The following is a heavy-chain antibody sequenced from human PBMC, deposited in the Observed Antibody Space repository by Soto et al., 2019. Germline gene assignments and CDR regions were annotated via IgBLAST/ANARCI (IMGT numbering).Heavy chain of an antibody. Sequence: PGGSLRLSGASSGFTLSRHTINWVRQAPGKGLEWVSFIGSRTSDIYYADSVKGRFTISRDNAKNSLYLDLTRLRAEDTAVYFCVRDYYDTSGYPNTFDMWGQGTMVTVSS. CDR2: IGSRTSDI. J-gene: IGHJ3*02. D-gene: IGHD3-22*01. CDR1: GFTLSRHT. V-gene: IGHV3-21*01. CDR3: VRDYYDTSGYPNTFDM.